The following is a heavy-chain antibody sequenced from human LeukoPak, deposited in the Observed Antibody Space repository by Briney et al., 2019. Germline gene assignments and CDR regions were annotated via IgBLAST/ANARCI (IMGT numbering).Heavy chain of an antibody. CDR3: ARANGDS. Sequence: GGSLRLSCAASGFPFSSYEMNWVRQAPGKGLEWVSYISGSGTTIHYADSVKGRFTISRDNAKNSLYLQMNSLRAEDTAVYYCARANGDSWGQGTLVTVSS. CDR2: ISGSGTTI. V-gene: IGHV3-48*03. D-gene: IGHD2-8*01. CDR1: GFPFSSYE. J-gene: IGHJ4*02.